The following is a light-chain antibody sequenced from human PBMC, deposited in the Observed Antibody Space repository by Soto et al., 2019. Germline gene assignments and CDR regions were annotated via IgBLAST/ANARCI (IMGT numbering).Light chain of an antibody. CDR3: QQYNNWPLWT. CDR1: QSVSSN. J-gene: IGKJ2*02. V-gene: IGKV3-15*01. Sequence: EIVMTQSPATLSVSPGERATLSCRASQSVSSNLAWYQQKPGQAPRLLIYGASTRATGIPARFSCSGSGTEFTLTISSRQSEDFAVYYCQQYNNWPLWTFGQGTKLEIK. CDR2: GAS.